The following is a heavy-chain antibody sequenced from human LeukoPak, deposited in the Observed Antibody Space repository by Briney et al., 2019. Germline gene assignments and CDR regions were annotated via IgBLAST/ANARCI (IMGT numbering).Heavy chain of an antibody. CDR2: IKTKTDGGAT. CDR3: ARDRGGMITFGGAILNSHFDF. D-gene: IGHD3-16*01. Sequence: PGGSLRLSCAASGFTFSNVYMSWVRQAPGKGLEWVGRIKTKTDGGATDYAAPVKGRFTISRDNYKNTLNLQMNGLRAEDTAVYQCARDRGGMITFGGAILNSHFDFWGQGTLVTVSS. V-gene: IGHV3-15*01. CDR1: GFTFSNVY. J-gene: IGHJ4*02.